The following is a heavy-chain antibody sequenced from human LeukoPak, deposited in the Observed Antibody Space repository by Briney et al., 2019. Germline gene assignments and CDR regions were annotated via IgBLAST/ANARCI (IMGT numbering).Heavy chain of an antibody. CDR2: INHSGST. D-gene: IGHD5-18*01. CDR1: GGSFSGYY. V-gene: IGHV4-34*01. Sequence: SETLSLTCAVYGGSFSGYYWSWIRQPPGKGLEWIGEINHSGSTNYNPSLKSRVTISVDTSKNQFSLKLSSVTAADTAVYYCASSRGYSYGRLDYWGQGTLVTVSS. J-gene: IGHJ4*02. CDR3: ASSRGYSYGRLDY.